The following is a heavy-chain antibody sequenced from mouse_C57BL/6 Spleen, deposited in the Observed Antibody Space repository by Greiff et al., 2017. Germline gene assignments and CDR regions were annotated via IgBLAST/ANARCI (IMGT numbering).Heavy chain of an antibody. CDR1: GFTFSSYG. CDR3: ARHASITTVVFDY. D-gene: IGHD1-1*01. CDR2: ISSGGSYT. Sequence: DVKLVESGGDLVKPGGSLKLSCAASGFTFSSYGMSWVRQTPDKRLEWVATISSGGSYTYYPDSMKGRFTISRDNAKNTLYLQMSSLKSEDTAMYYCARHASITTVVFDYWGQGTTLTVSS. J-gene: IGHJ2*01. V-gene: IGHV5-6*02.